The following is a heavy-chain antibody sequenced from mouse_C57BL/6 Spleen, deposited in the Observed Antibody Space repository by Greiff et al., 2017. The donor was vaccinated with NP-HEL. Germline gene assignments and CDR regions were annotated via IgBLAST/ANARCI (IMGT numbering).Heavy chain of an antibody. Sequence: VQLKESGPELVKPGASVKISCKASGYAFSSSWMNWVKQRPGKGLEWIGRIYPGDGDTNYNGKFKGKATLTADKSSSTAYMQLSSLTSEDSAVYFCARFSTGWYFDVWGTGTTVTVSS. CDR2: IYPGDGDT. CDR3: ARFSTGWYFDV. J-gene: IGHJ1*03. V-gene: IGHV1-82*01. D-gene: IGHD1-1*01. CDR1: GYAFSSSW.